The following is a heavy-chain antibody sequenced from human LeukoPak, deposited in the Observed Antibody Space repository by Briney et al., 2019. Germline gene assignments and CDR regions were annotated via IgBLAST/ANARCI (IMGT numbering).Heavy chain of an antibody. CDR1: GFTFSSYG. CDR2: ISYDGSNK. J-gene: IGHJ6*02. Sequence: PGGSLRLSCAASGFTFSSYGMHWVRQAPGKGLEWVAVISYDGSNKYYADSLKGRFTISRDNSKNTLYLQMTSLRAEDTAVYYCAKDRITYYYDRSGSYYYYGMDGWGQRTTVTVSS. D-gene: IGHD3-22*01. V-gene: IGHV3-30*18. CDR3: AKDRITYYYDRSGSYYYYGMDG.